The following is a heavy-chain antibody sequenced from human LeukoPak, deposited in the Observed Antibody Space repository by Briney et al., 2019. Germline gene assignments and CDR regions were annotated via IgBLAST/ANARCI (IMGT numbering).Heavy chain of an antibody. CDR1: GGSISSGGYS. CDR3: ARESYDSRGYSFDY. D-gene: IGHD3-22*01. J-gene: IGHJ4*02. V-gene: IGHV4-30-4*07. Sequence: SETLSLTCAVSGGSISSGGYSWSWIRQPPGKGLEWIGYIYYSGSTYYNPSLKSRVTISVDTSKNQFSLKLSSVTAADTAVYYCARESYDSRGYSFDYWGQGTLVTVSS. CDR2: IYYSGST.